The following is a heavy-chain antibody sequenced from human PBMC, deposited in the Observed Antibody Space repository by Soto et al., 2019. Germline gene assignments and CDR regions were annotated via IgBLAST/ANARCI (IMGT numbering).Heavy chain of an antibody. D-gene: IGHD3-10*01. CDR2: IIPIFGTA. CDR3: ARSVRGSGRVGDYYYGMDV. J-gene: IGHJ6*02. Sequence: GASVKVSCKASGGTFSSYAISWVRQAPGQGLEWMGGIIPIFGTANYAQKFQGRVTITADESTSTAYMELSSLRSEDTAVYYCARSVRGSGRVGDYYYGMDVWGQGTTVTVSS. CDR1: GGTFSSYA. V-gene: IGHV1-69*13.